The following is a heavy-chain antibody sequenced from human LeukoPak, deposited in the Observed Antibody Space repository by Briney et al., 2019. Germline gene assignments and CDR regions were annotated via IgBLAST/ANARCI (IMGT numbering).Heavy chain of an antibody. CDR3: AKEDRDKYYFDS. D-gene: IGHD5-24*01. Sequence: SETLSLTCTVSGGSVSSGSYYWSWIRQPPGKGLEWLGYIYYSGSTNYNPSLKSRVTIAIDTSKNQFSLRLSSVTAADTAVYYCAKEDRDKYYFDSWGQGTLVTVSS. J-gene: IGHJ4*02. CDR1: GGSVSSGSYY. V-gene: IGHV4-61*01. CDR2: IYYSGST.